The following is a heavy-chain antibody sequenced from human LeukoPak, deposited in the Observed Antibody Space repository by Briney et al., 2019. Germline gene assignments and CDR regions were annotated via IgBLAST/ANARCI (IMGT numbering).Heavy chain of an antibody. D-gene: IGHD3-10*01. Sequence: GGSLRLSCAASGFTFSSYGMHWVRQAPGKGLEWVAVISYDGSNKYYADSVKGRFTISRDNSKNTLYLQMNSLRAEDTAVYYCARVPGPTYGSGSFYYYMDVWGKGTTVTISS. CDR3: ARVPGPTYGSGSFYYYMDV. CDR2: ISYDGSNK. J-gene: IGHJ6*03. CDR1: GFTFSSYG. V-gene: IGHV3-30*03.